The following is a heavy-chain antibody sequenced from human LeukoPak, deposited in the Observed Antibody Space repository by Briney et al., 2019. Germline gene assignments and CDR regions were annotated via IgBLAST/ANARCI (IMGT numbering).Heavy chain of an antibody. Sequence: PSETLSLTCTVSGGSISSYYWSWTRQPAGKGLEWIGRIYTSGSTNYNPSLKSRVTMSVDTSKNQFSLKLSSVTAADTAFYYCARLTVVRGVIVEDYWGQGTLVTVSS. J-gene: IGHJ4*02. CDR1: GGSISSYY. CDR3: ARLTVVRGVIVEDY. CDR2: IYTSGST. D-gene: IGHD3-10*01. V-gene: IGHV4-4*07.